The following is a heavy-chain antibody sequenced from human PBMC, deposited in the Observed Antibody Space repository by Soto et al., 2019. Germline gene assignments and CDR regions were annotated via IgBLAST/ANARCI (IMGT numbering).Heavy chain of an antibody. CDR3: ARHVVRGVTEYNWFDP. D-gene: IGHD3-10*01. V-gene: IGHV4-39*01. J-gene: IGHJ5*02. CDR2: IYYSGST. CDR1: GGSIISSSYY. Sequence: PSETLSLTCSVSGGSIISSSYYWGWIRQPPGKGLEWIGSIYYSGSTYYNPSLKSRVTISVDSSKNQFSLKLNSLTAADTAVYYCARHVVRGVTEYNWFDPWGRGTLVTVSS.